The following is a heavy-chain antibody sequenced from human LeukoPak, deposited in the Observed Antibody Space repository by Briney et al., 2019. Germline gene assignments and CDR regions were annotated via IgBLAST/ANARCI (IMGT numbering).Heavy chain of an antibody. J-gene: IGHJ6*02. Sequence: ASVKVSCKASGYIFTGYYIHWVRQAPGQGLEWMGWISPSSGGTNYAQKFQGRVTTTRDTSISTAYMELSGLRSDDTAVYYCARGDSSSPRRYYYYYYGMDVWGQGTTVTVSS. V-gene: IGHV1-2*02. D-gene: IGHD6-6*01. CDR2: ISPSSGGT. CDR3: ARGDSSSPRRYYYYYYGMDV. CDR1: GYIFTGYY.